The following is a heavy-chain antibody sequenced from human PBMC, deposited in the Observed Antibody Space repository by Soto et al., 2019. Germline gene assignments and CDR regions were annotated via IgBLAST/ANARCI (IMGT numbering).Heavy chain of an antibody. J-gene: IGHJ4*02. CDR2: IYYSGST. D-gene: IGHD4-17*01. V-gene: IGHV4-39*01. CDR3: ARHHDYGGLDFDY. Sequence: PSETLSLTCTVSGGSISSSSYYWGWIRQPPGKGLEWIGSIYYSGSTYYNPSLKSRVTISVDTSKNQFSLKLSSVTAADTAVYYCARHHDYGGLDFDYWGQGTLVTVSS. CDR1: GGSISSSSYY.